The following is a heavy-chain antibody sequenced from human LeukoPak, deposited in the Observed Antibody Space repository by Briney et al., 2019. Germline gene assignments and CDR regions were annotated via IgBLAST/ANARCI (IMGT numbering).Heavy chain of an antibody. CDR3: ARDYQPISQVVITDAFDI. Sequence: ASVKVSCKASGCTFSSYAISWVRQAPGQGLEWMGGIIPIFGTANYAQKFQGRVTITADESTSTAYMEPSSLRSEDTAVYYCARDYQPISQVVITDAFDIWGQGTMVTVSS. J-gene: IGHJ3*02. CDR1: GCTFSSYA. D-gene: IGHD3-22*01. CDR2: IIPIFGTA. V-gene: IGHV1-69*13.